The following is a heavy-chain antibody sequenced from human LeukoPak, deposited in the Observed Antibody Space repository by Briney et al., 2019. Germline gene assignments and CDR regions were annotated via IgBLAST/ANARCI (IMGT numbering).Heavy chain of an antibody. J-gene: IGHJ4*02. D-gene: IGHD2-2*02. V-gene: IGHV3-15*01. CDR2: IKSKTDGGTT. CDR3: TTDIVVVPAAIRLLGY. Sequence: PGGSLRLSCAASGFTFSNAWMSWVRQAPGKGLEWVGRIKSKTDGGTTDYAAPVKGRFTISRDDSKNTLYLQMNSLKTEDTAVYYCTTDIVVVPAAIRLLGYWGQGTLVTVSS. CDR1: GFTFSNAW.